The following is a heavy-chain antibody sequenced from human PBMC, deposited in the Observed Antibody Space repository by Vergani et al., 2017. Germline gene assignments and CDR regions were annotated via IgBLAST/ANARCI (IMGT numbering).Heavy chain of an antibody. Sequence: QVQLQESGPGLVKPSETLSLTCTVSGYSISTDYHWGWIRQPPGKGLEWIGSMDYSGSTSYNPSLESRISISFETPKNQFSLRLTSVTAADTAVYYCASKRGACRAAYCHSYDFWGPGTLVGVSS. J-gene: IGHJ4*02. CDR1: GYSISTDYH. CDR3: ASKRGACRAAYCHSYDF. V-gene: IGHV4-38-2*02. CDR2: MDYSGST. D-gene: IGHD2-15*01.